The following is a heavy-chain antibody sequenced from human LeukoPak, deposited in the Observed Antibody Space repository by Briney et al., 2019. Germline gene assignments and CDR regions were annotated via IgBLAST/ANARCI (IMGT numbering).Heavy chain of an antibody. CDR3: AKDLSWSSSPDY. V-gene: IGHV3-30*18. Sequence: PGRSLRLSCAASGFTFSSYGMHWVRQAPGKGLEWVAVISYDGSNKYYADSVRGRFTISRDNSKNTLYLQMNSLRAEDTAVYYCAKDLSWSSSPDYWGQGTLVTVSS. CDR2: ISYDGSNK. CDR1: GFTFSSYG. D-gene: IGHD6-6*01. J-gene: IGHJ4*02.